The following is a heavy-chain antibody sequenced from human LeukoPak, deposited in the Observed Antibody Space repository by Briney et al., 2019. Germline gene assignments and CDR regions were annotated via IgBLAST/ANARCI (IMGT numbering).Heavy chain of an antibody. V-gene: IGHV1-2*04. Sequence: LGASVKVSCKASGYTFTGYYMHWVRQAPGQGLEWMGWINPNSGGTNYAQKFQGWVTMTRDTSISTAYMELSRLRSDDTAVYYCARDPSDGYNPLFAFDIWGQGTMVTVSS. CDR2: INPNSGGT. J-gene: IGHJ3*02. CDR3: ARDPSDGYNPLFAFDI. CDR1: GYTFTGYY. D-gene: IGHD5-24*01.